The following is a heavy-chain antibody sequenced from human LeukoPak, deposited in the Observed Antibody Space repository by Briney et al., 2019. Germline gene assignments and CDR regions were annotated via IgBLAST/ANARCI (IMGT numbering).Heavy chain of an antibody. CDR2: MNPNSGNT. V-gene: IGHV1-8*02. J-gene: IGHJ4*02. D-gene: IGHD3-3*01. CDR1: GGTFSSYA. CDR3: ARGPYYDFWSGYHDGFDY. Sequence: ASVKVSCKASGGTFSSYAINWVRQATGQGLEWMGWMNPNSGNTGYAQKFQGRVTMTRNTSISTAYMELSSLRSEDTAVYYCARGPYYDFWSGYHDGFDYWGQGTLVTVSS.